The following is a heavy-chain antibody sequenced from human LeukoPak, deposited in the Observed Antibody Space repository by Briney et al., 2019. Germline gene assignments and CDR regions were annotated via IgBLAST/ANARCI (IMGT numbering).Heavy chain of an antibody. CDR1: GYTFSSYG. CDR3: ARFHGVFTYFYDSSGYYPFDY. D-gene: IGHD3-22*01. V-gene: IGHV1-18*04. J-gene: IGHJ4*02. Sequence: GASVKVSCKASGYTFSSYGISWVRQAPGQGLEWMGWISAYNGNTNYAQKLQGRVTMTTDTSTSTAYMELRSLRSDDTAVYYCARFHGVFTYFYDSSGYYPFDYWGQGTLVTVSS. CDR2: ISAYNGNT.